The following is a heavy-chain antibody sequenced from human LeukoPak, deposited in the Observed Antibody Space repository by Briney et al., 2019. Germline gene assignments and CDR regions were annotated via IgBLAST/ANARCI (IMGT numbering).Heavy chain of an antibody. J-gene: IGHJ6*02. CDR1: GGSFSGYY. CDR2: INHSGST. D-gene: IGHD3-10*01. V-gene: IGHV4-34*01. Sequence: SETLSLTCAVSGGSFSGYYWSWIRQPPGKGLEWIGEINHSGSTNYNPSLKSRVTISVDTSKNQFSLKLSSVTAADTAVYYCARGKILITMVRGVTYYYYGMDVWGQGTTVTVSS. CDR3: ARGKILITMVRGVTYYYYGMDV.